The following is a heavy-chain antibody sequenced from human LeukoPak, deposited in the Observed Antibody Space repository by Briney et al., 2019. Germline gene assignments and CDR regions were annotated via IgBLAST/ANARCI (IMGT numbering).Heavy chain of an antibody. J-gene: IGHJ4*02. D-gene: IGHD3-22*01. V-gene: IGHV1-69*05. CDR3: ARNYYDSSGYYPVDY. Sequence: ASVKVSCKASGGTFSSYAISWVRQAPGQGLEWMGGIIPIFGTANYAQKLQGRVTMTTDTSTSTAYMELRSLRSDDTAVYYCARNYYDSSGYYPVDYWGQGTLVTVSS. CDR1: GGTFSSYA. CDR2: IIPIFGTA.